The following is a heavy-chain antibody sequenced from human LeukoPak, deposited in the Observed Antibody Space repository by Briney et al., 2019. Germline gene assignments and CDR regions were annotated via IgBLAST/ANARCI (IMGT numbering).Heavy chain of an antibody. V-gene: IGHV3-23*01. CDR1: GFTFSSYA. CDR2: VSGSGDFT. CDR3: AKEASSGYPNWFAP. D-gene: IGHD3-22*01. Sequence: PGGSLRLSCAASGFTFSSYAMSWVRRAPGKGLEWVSAVSGSGDFTHYADSVKGRFTISRDNSKNTLYLQMHSLRAEDTALYYCAKEASSGYPNWFAPWGRGTLVTVSS. J-gene: IGHJ5*02.